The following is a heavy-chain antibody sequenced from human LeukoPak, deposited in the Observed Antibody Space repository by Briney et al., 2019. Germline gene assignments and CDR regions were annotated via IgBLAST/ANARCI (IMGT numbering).Heavy chain of an antibody. V-gene: IGHV3-7*01. J-gene: IGHJ1*01. Sequence: GGSLRLSCAASGFTFSRYWMSWVRQAPGKGLEWVANIKEDGGDKYYVDSVKGRFTISRDNSKNSLYLQMNSLRAEDTAVYYCARVITVYNDYEEVAEYFQHWGQGTLVIVSS. CDR2: IKEDGGDK. CDR1: GFTFSRYW. D-gene: IGHD4-17*01. CDR3: ARVITVYNDYEEVAEYFQH.